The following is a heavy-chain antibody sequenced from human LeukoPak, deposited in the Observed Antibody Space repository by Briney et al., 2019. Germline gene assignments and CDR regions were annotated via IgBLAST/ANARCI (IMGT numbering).Heavy chain of an antibody. V-gene: IGHV3-21*01. J-gene: IGHJ4*02. D-gene: IGHD3-10*01. Sequence: PGGSLRLSCAASGFSFSSSSMSWVRQAPGKGLGWVSYIDSRSSYIFYADSVQGRFTLSRDNAKNSLILQMNSLRAEDTVVYYCARDTSGSQVITYLDYWGQGILVTVAP. CDR3: ARDTSGSQVITYLDY. CDR1: GFSFSSSS. CDR2: IDSRSSYI.